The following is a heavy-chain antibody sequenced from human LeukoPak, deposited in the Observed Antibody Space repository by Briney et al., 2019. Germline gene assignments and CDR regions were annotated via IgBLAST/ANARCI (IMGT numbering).Heavy chain of an antibody. V-gene: IGHV3-23*01. CDR3: AKDLSGYSGYGY. D-gene: IGHD5-12*01. Sequence: PGGSLRLSCAASGFTFSSYAMSWVRQAPGKGLEWVSAISGSGGSTYYADSVKGRFTISRDNSKNTLYLQMNSLRAEDAAVYYCAKDLSGYSGYGYWGQGTLVTVSS. CDR1: GFTFSSYA. CDR2: ISGSGGST. J-gene: IGHJ4*02.